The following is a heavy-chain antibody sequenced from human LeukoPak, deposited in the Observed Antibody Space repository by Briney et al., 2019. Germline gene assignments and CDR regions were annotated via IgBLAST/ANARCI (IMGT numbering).Heavy chain of an antibody. J-gene: IGHJ6*02. D-gene: IGHD5-18*01. CDR3: ARRLMDTAMAYYYYYALDV. Sequence: GGSLRLSCAASGFTVSSNYMSWVRQAPGKGLEWVANIKQDGSEKYYVESVEGRFSISRDNAKNSLFLQMNSLRAEATAMYYCARRLMDTAMAYYYYYALDVWGQGTTVTVSS. CDR2: IKQDGSEK. CDR1: GFTVSSNY. V-gene: IGHV3-7*01.